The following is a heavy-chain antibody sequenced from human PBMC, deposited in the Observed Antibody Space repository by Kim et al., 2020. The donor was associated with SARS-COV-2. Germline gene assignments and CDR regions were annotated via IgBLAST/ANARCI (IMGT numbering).Heavy chain of an antibody. V-gene: IGHV1-18*01. J-gene: IGHJ4*02. D-gene: IGHD3-22*01. Sequence: LQGRVTMTTDTSTSTAYMELRSLRSDDTAVYYCARDSLIAMIVDIPHFDYWGQGTLVTVSS. CDR3: ARDSLIAMIVDIPHFDY.